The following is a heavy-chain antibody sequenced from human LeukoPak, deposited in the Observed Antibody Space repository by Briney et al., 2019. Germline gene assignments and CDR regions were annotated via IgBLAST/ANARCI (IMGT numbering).Heavy chain of an antibody. CDR1: GFTFSSYG. Sequence: GGSLRLSCAASGFTFSSYGMHWVRQAPGKGLERVAVISYDGSNKYYADSVKGRFTISRDNSKNTLYLQMNSLRAEDTAVYYCAKSYSSGWPGMDVWGQGTTVTVSS. J-gene: IGHJ6*02. CDR3: AKSYSSGWPGMDV. CDR2: ISYDGSNK. V-gene: IGHV3-30*18. D-gene: IGHD6-19*01.